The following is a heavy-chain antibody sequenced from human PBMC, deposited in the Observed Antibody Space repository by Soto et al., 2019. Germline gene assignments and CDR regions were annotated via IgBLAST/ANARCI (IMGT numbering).Heavy chain of an antibody. Sequence: QVQVVQSGADVKKPGASVQVSCKTSGYTFTSYGIAWVRQAPGQGLEWMGWISGYNDNPLYAENFQGRVIMTTDTALSTAYMELRGLRSEDTAVYYCARFDWLSAWFDPWGQGTRVTVSS. V-gene: IGHV1-18*01. CDR3: ARFDWLSAWFDP. D-gene: IGHD3-9*01. J-gene: IGHJ5*02. CDR2: ISGYNDNP. CDR1: GYTFTSYG.